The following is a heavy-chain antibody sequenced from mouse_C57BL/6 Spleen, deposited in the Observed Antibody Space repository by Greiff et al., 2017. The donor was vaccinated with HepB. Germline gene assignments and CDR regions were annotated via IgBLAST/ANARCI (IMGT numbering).Heavy chain of an antibody. CDR1: GFNIKDDY. CDR2: IDPENGDT. V-gene: IGHV14-4*01. CDR3: TTYYYGSSPFAY. Sequence: VQLQQSGAELVWPGASVKLSCTASGFNIKDDYMHWVKQRPEQGLEWIGWIDPENGDTEYASKFQGKATITADTSSNTAYLQLSSLTSEDTAVYYCTTYYYGSSPFAYWGQGTLVTVSA. J-gene: IGHJ3*01. D-gene: IGHD1-1*01.